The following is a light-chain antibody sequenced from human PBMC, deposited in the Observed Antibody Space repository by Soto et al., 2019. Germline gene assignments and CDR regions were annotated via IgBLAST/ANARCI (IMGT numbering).Light chain of an antibody. CDR3: QQYGSSPKT. J-gene: IGKJ1*01. V-gene: IGKV3-20*01. Sequence: EIVLTQSPATLSLSPGDRATLSCGASQSVSNNYLAWYQQKPGQAPRLLIYAASTRATGIPDRFSGSGSGTDFTLTTSRLEPEDFAVYYCQQYGSSPKTFGQGTKVDIK. CDR2: AAS. CDR1: QSVSNNY.